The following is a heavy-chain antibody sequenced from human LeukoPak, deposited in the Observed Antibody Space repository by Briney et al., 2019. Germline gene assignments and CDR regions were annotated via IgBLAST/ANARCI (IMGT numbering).Heavy chain of an antibody. CDR2: IRSKAYGGTT. CDR3: TQYYYGSGPYYGMDV. V-gene: IGHV3-49*04. CDR1: GFTFGDYA. Sequence: QPGRSLRLSCTASGFTFGDYAMTWVRQAPGKGLEWVGFIRSKAYGGTTEYAASVKGRFTISRDDSKSIAYLQMNSLKTEDTAVYYCTQYYYGSGPYYGMDVWGQGTTVTVSS. J-gene: IGHJ6*02. D-gene: IGHD3-10*01.